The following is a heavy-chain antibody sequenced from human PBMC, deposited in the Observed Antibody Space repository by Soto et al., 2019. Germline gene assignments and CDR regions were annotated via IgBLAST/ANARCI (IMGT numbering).Heavy chain of an antibody. J-gene: IGHJ6*03. D-gene: IGHD2-2*01. CDR1: GFTFSSYA. CDR3: AKSWDCSSTSCLPEYYYYYYMDV. Sequence: GGSLRLSCAASGFTFSSYAMSWVRQAPGKGLEWVSAISGSGGSTYYADSVKGRFTISRDNSKNTLYLQMNSLRAEDTAVYYCAKSWDCSSTSCLPEYYYYYYMDVWGKGTTVTVSS. CDR2: ISGSGGST. V-gene: IGHV3-23*01.